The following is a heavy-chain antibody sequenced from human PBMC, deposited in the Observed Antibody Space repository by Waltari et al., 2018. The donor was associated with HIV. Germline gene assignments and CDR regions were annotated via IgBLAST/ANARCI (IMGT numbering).Heavy chain of an antibody. Sequence: QVQLVQSGAEVKKPGSSVKVSCKASGGTFSSYAISWVRPAPGQGLEWMGGIIPIFGTANYAQKFQGRVTITADESTSTAYMELSSLRSEDTAVYYCARVLVVPAAIASGYYGMDVWGQGTTVTVSS. J-gene: IGHJ6*02. D-gene: IGHD2-2*02. CDR1: GGTFSSYA. CDR3: ARVLVVPAAIASGYYGMDV. V-gene: IGHV1-69*01. CDR2: IIPIFGTA.